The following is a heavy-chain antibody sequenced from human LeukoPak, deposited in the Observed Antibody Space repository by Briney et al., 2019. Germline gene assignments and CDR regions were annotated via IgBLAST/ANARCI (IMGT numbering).Heavy chain of an antibody. D-gene: IGHD1-20*01. V-gene: IGHV1-8*03. Sequence: GASVKVSCKASGYTFTSYDINWVRQATGQGLEWMGWMNPNSGNTGYAQKFQGRVTITRNTSISTAYMELSSLRSEDTAVYYCARFSLYNWNDVRAFDIWGQGTMVTVSS. J-gene: IGHJ3*02. CDR1: GYTFTSYD. CDR3: ARFSLYNWNDVRAFDI. CDR2: MNPNSGNT.